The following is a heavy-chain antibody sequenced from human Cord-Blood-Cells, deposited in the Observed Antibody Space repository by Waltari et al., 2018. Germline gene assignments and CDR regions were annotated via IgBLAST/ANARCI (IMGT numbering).Heavy chain of an antibody. CDR2: ISGSGGST. CDR3: AKVSPPYCTNGVCYAFDI. CDR1: GFTYSSYH. Sequence: VQQLESGGGLVQPGGSLRSSGAASGFTYSSYHMSWVREAHGLGLEWVSAISGSGGSTYYAYSVKGRFTISRDNSKNTLYLQMNSLRAEDTAVYYCAKVSPPYCTNGVCYAFDIWGQGTMVTVSS. D-gene: IGHD2-8*01. J-gene: IGHJ3*02. V-gene: IGHV3-23*01.